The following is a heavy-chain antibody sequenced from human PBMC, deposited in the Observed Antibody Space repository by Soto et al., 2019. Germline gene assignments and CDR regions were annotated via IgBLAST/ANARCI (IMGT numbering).Heavy chain of an antibody. CDR2: ISSSSSYI. CDR1: GFTFSSYS. V-gene: IGHV3-21*01. D-gene: IGHD6-19*01. CDR3: ARDLAVAGTSFYYYGMDV. J-gene: IGHJ6*02. Sequence: PWGSLRLSCAASGFTFSSYSMNWVRQAPGKGLEWVSSISSSSSYIYYADSVKGRFTISRDNAKNSLYLQMNSLRAEDTAVYYCARDLAVAGTSFYYYGMDVWGQGTTVTVSS.